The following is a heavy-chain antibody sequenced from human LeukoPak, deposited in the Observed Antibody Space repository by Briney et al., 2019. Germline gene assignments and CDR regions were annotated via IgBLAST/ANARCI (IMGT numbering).Heavy chain of an antibody. CDR2: IYCSGST. Sequence: SETLSLTCTVSGGSISSSSYYWGWIRQPPGKGLEWIGSIYCSGSTYYNPSLKSRVTISVDTSKNQFSLKLSSVTAADTAVYYCARRGVMTIFGVVTPGAFDIWGQGTMVTVSS. CDR1: GGSISSSSYY. V-gene: IGHV4-39*01. D-gene: IGHD3-3*01. J-gene: IGHJ3*02. CDR3: ARRGVMTIFGVVTPGAFDI.